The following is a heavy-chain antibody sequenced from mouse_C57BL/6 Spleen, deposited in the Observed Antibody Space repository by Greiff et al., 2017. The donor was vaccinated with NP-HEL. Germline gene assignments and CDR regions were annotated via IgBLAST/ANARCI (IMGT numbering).Heavy chain of an antibody. CDR3: TPYGNTV. D-gene: IGHD2-1*01. V-gene: IGHV14-4*01. CDR2: IDPENGDT. J-gene: IGHJ1*03. Sequence: EVQLQESGAELVRPGASVKLSCTASGFNIKDDYMHWVKQMPEQGLEWIGWIDPENGDTEYASKFQGKATITADTSSNTAYLQLSSLTSEDTAVYYCTPYGNTVWGTGTTVTVSS. CDR1: GFNIKDDY.